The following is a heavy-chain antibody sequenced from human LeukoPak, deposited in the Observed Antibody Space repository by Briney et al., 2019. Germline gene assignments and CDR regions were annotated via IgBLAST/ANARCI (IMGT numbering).Heavy chain of an antibody. D-gene: IGHD2-8*01. CDR2: ISTSGAYT. V-gene: IGHV3-23*01. Sequence: PGGSLRLSRAASGFTFSNHAISCVPQAPGRGLEWVSSISTSGAYTYCADSVKGRFTISRDKSKNTLYLQMNSLRAEDTAVYYCARDQGYCTNGVCYNYYYYYYIDVWGKGTTVSASS. CDR3: ARDQGYCTNGVCYNYYYYYYIDV. J-gene: IGHJ6*03. CDR1: GFTFSNHA.